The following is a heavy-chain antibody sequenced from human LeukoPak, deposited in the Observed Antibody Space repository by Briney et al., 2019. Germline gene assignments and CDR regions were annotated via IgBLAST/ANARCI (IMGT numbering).Heavy chain of an antibody. J-gene: IGHJ4*02. Sequence: SVKVSCKASGGTFSTFGISWVRQAPGQGLEWMGGIIPMSGTVNNAQKFQGRVTITADKSTGTAYMELSSLRSDDTAVYYCARIPAYDSSGYPTGNDYWGQGTLVTVSS. CDR2: IIPMSGTV. D-gene: IGHD3-22*01. CDR3: ARIPAYDSSGYPTGNDY. CDR1: GGTFSTFG. V-gene: IGHV1-69*06.